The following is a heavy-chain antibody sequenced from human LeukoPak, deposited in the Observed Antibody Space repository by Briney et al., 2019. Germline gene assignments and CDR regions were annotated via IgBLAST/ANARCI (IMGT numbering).Heavy chain of an antibody. Sequence: SETLSLTCTASSLTNGYHWGWIRQSPGKGLEWIGSVYRSGTTYYNPSLTTRVDISIDTSKKQFSLKLSSVTAADTAVYYCARDKSLFYVDSSGYYQARDFDYWGQGILVTVSS. CDR1: SLTNGYH. J-gene: IGHJ4*02. CDR2: VYRSGTT. V-gene: IGHV4-38-2*02. CDR3: ARDKSLFYVDSSGYYQARDFDY. D-gene: IGHD3-22*01.